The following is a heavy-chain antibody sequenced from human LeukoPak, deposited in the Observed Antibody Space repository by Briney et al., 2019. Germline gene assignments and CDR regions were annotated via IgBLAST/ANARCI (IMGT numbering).Heavy chain of an antibody. CDR3: ARDGRYCSSTNCYVWT. CDR2: IYSGGST. J-gene: IGHJ5*02. V-gene: IGHV3-66*01. D-gene: IGHD2-2*01. CDR1: GFTVSSNY. Sequence: GGSLRLSCTASGFTVSSNYMSWVRQAPGKGLEWVSVIYSGGSTYYADSVKDRFTISRDNSKNTLYLQMNSLRAEDTAVYYCARDGRYCSSTNCYVWTWGQGTLVTVSS.